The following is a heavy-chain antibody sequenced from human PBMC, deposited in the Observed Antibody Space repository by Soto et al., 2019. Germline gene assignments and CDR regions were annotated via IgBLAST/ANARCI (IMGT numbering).Heavy chain of an antibody. D-gene: IGHD1-26*01. Sequence: EVLLVESGGGLVQPGGSLRLSCAASGFTFSSYSMNWVRQAPGKGLEWVSYISSSSSTIYYADSVKSRFTISRDNAKNALHLQMNSLRAEDTSVYYCARVVISGSYLDYWGQGTLVTVSS. CDR3: ARVVISGSYLDY. CDR2: ISSSSSTI. CDR1: GFTFSSYS. J-gene: IGHJ4*02. V-gene: IGHV3-48*01.